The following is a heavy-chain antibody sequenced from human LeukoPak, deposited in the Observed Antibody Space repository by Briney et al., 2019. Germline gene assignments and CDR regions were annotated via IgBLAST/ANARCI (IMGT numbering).Heavy chain of an antibody. J-gene: IGHJ4*02. CDR1: GFTFSSYR. Sequence: GGSLRLSCAASGFTFSSYRMSWVRQAPGKGLEWMANIKQDGSEKYYVDSVKGRFTISRDNAKNSLYLQMNSLRAEDTAVYYCARDFGYGSGSYGVNWGQGTLVTVSS. CDR2: IKQDGSEK. D-gene: IGHD3-10*01. V-gene: IGHV3-7*01. CDR3: ARDFGYGSGSYGVN.